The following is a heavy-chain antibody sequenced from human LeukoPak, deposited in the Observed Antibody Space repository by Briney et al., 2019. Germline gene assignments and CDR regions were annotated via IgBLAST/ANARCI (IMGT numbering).Heavy chain of an antibody. V-gene: IGHV3-66*03. CDR3: AKDYEDIVVVPAAMHYYYYYMDV. CDR1: GFTVSSNS. J-gene: IGHJ6*03. Sequence: PGGSLRLSCTVSGFTVSSNSMSWVRQAPGKGLEWVSFIYSDNTHYSDSVKGRFTISRDNSKNTLYLQMNSLRAEDTAVYYCAKDYEDIVVVPAAMHYYYYYMDVWGKGTTVTISS. D-gene: IGHD2-2*01. CDR2: IYSDNT.